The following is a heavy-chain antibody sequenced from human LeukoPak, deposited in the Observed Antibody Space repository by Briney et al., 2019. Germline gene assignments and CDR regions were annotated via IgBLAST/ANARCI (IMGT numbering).Heavy chain of an antibody. CDR3: ARDVRGSVTSYFYYYMDV. CDR2: IKHDGSEK. J-gene: IGHJ6*03. CDR1: GFTFSSYW. V-gene: IGHV3-7*01. D-gene: IGHD5-18*01. Sequence: RGSLRLSCAASGFTFSSYWMSWVRQAPGKGLEWVANIKHDGSEKYSVDSVKGRFTISRENDKNSLYLQMNSLRTEDTAVYYCARDVRGSVTSYFYYYMDVWGKGTTVTVSS.